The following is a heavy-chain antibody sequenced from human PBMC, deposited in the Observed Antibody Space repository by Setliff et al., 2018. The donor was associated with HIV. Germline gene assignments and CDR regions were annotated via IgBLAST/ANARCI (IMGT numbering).Heavy chain of an antibody. CDR2: IYRSGST. CDR3: ARGARHFFDY. D-gene: IGHD3-3*02. V-gene: IGHV4-61*09. CDR1: GASISSGSFY. Sequence: LSLTCTVSGASISSGSFYWSWIRQPAGKGLEWVGHIYRSGSTYYNPSLKRRVTISIDTPKNQFSLKLTSVTAADTAVYYCARGARHFFDYWGQGTLVTVA. J-gene: IGHJ4*02.